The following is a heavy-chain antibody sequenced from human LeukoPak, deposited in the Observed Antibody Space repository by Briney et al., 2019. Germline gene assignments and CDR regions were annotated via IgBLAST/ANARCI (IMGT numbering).Heavy chain of an antibody. V-gene: IGHV1-18*01. CDR3: ARGYSSGWFFL. Sequence: ASVKVSCKASGYTFTSYGISWVRQAPGQGLEWMGWISAYNGNANYAQKLQGRVTMTTDTSTSTAYMELSRLRSDDTAVYYCARGYSSGWFFLWGQGTLVTVSS. CDR2: ISAYNGNA. CDR1: GYTFTSYG. D-gene: IGHD6-19*01. J-gene: IGHJ4*02.